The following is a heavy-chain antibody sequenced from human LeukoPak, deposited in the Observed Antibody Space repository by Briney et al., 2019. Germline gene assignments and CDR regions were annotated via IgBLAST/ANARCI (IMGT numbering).Heavy chain of an antibody. CDR1: GGTFSSYA. J-gene: IGHJ3*02. Sequence: GSSVKVSCKASGGTFSSYAISWVRQAPGQGLEWMGRIIPIFGTANYAQKFQGRVTITTDESTGTAYMELSSLRSEDTAVYYCARVPTMVVTDDAFDIWGQGTMVTVSS. CDR3: ARVPTMVVTDDAFDI. D-gene: IGHD4-23*01. V-gene: IGHV1-69*05. CDR2: IIPIFGTA.